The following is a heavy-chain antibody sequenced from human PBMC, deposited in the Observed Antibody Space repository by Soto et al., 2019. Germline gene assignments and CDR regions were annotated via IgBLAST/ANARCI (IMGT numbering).Heavy chain of an antibody. CDR2: ISAYNGNT. D-gene: IGHD6-6*01. V-gene: IGHV1-18*01. CDR1: GYSFTSYG. J-gene: IGHJ5*02. CDR3: ARRGIAARINWFDP. Sequence: XSVKVSCKASGYSFTSYGIIWVRQAPGQGLEWMGWISAYNGNTNYAQKLQGRVTMTTDTSTSTAYMELRSLRSDDTAVYYCARRGIAARINWFDPWGQGTLVTVSS.